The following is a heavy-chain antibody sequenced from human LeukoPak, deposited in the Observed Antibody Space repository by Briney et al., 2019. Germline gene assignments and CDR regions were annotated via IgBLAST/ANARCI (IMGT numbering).Heavy chain of an antibody. CDR2: ISAYNDDA. CDR3: ARVGGGNYYYFDY. J-gene: IGHJ4*02. Sequence: GASVKVSCKASGYTFTTYRISWVRQAPGQGLEWMGWISAYNDDAHYAQKLQGRVTMTTDTSTNTAYMELGSLRSDDTAVYYCARVGGGNYYYFDYWGQGTLVTVSS. D-gene: IGHD1-26*01. CDR1: GYTFTTYR. V-gene: IGHV1-18*01.